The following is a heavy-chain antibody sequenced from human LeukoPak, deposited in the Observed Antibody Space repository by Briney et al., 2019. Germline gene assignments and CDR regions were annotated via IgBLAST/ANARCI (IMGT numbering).Heavy chain of an antibody. CDR3: ARVGAAAGTSY. D-gene: IGHD6-13*01. Sequence: SETLSLTCAVYGGSFSGYYWSWIRQPPGKGLEWIGEINHSGSTNYNPPLKSRVTISVDTSKNQFSLKLSSVTAADTAVYYCARVGAAAGTSYWGQGTLVTVSS. J-gene: IGHJ4*02. V-gene: IGHV4-34*01. CDR1: GGSFSGYY. CDR2: INHSGST.